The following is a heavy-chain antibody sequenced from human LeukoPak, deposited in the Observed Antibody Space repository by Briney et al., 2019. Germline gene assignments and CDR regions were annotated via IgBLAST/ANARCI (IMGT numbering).Heavy chain of an antibody. CDR1: GFTFSSYW. CDR3: ARGHVGSYVYYYYYGMDV. D-gene: IGHD3-16*01. CDR2: INHSGST. V-gene: IGHV4-34*01. Sequence: GSLRLSCAASGFTFSSYWMSWVRQPPGKGLEWIGEINHSGSTNYNPSLKSRVTISVDTSKNQFSLKLSSVTAADTAVYYCARGHVGSYVYYYYYGMDVWGQGTTVTVSS. J-gene: IGHJ6*02.